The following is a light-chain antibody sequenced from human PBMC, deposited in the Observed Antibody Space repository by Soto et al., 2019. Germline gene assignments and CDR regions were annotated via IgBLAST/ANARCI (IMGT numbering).Light chain of an antibody. CDR2: EAT. J-gene: IGLJ1*01. CDR3: CLYGVGNIPYV. V-gene: IGLV2-8*01. Sequence: QSALTQPPSASGSPGQSVTISCAGTSSDVGNYNYVSWYQQHPGKAPKLMIYEATKRPSGVPDRFSGSKSGNTASLTVSGLQPEDEADYYCCLYGVGNIPYVFGTGTKLTVL. CDR1: SSDVGNYNY.